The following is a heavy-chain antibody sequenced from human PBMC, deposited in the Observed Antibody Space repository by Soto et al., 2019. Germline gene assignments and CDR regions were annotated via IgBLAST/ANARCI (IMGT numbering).Heavy chain of an antibody. CDR3: ARAVAPYLGTWFDP. Sequence: PSETLSLTCTVSGGSITSGNSYSWSWIRQPPGRGLEWIGSISRSGSTSYNPSLKGRVTMSVDKSKNQFSLNLSSVTAADMAVYYRARAVAPYLGTWFDPWGQGTLVTVSS. CDR2: ISRSGST. D-gene: IGHD3-16*01. CDR1: GGSITSGNSYS. J-gene: IGHJ5*02. V-gene: IGHV4-30-2*01.